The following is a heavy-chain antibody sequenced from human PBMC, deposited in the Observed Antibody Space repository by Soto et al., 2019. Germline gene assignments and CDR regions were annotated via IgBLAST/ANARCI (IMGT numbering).Heavy chain of an antibody. CDR3: ARGGKWLPPYWFDP. CDR2: IYYSGST. Sequence: QVQLQESGPGLVKPSQTLSHTCTVSGGSISSGGYYWSWIRQHPGKGLEWIGYIYYSGSTYYNPSLKSRVTISVDTSKNQFSLKLSSVTAAVTAVFYCARGGKWLPPYWFDPWGQGTLVTVSS. J-gene: IGHJ5*02. V-gene: IGHV4-31*03. CDR1: GGSISSGGYY. D-gene: IGHD5-12*01.